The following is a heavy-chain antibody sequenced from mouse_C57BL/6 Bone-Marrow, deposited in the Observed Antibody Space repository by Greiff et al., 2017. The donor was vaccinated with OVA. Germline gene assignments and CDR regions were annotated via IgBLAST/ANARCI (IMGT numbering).Heavy chain of an antibody. CDR2: IRLKSDNYAT. CDR3: KFYYDPYYFDY. J-gene: IGHJ2*01. Sequence: EVKLMESGGGLVQPGGSMKLSCVASGFTFSNYWMNWVRQSPEKGLEWVAQIRLKSDNYATHYAESVKGRFTISREDSKSSVYLQMNNLNDEYTVIYYCKFYYDPYYFDYWGQGTTLTVSS. CDR1: GFTFSNYW. D-gene: IGHD2-4*01. V-gene: IGHV6-3*01.